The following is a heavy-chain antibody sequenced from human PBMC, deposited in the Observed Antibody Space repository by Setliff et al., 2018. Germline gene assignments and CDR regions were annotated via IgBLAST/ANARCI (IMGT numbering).Heavy chain of an antibody. Sequence: PSETLSLTCTVSGGSISTHYWSWIRQPPGKGLEWVGYMYYSEITKYNPALESRVTISVDTSKNKFSLSLSSVTAADTAVYYCARGGYNGYAVFDDWGQGALVTVSS. CDR2: MYYSEIT. CDR1: GGSISTHY. V-gene: IGHV4-59*11. D-gene: IGHD5-12*01. J-gene: IGHJ4*02. CDR3: ARGGYNGYAVFDD.